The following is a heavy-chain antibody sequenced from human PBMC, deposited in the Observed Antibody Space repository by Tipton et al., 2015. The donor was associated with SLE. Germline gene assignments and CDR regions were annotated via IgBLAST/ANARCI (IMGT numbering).Heavy chain of an antibody. CDR2: IKEDGSEE. J-gene: IGHJ4*02. Sequence: SLRLSCTASGFTFSNYLMTWVRQAPGKGLEWVANIKEDGSEENYVDAVKGRFTISRDNARKSLYLQMNSLRADDTAVYYCARDQGATDDYWGQGTLVTVSS. D-gene: IGHD1-26*01. V-gene: IGHV3-7*01. CDR1: GFTFSNYL. CDR3: ARDQGATDDY.